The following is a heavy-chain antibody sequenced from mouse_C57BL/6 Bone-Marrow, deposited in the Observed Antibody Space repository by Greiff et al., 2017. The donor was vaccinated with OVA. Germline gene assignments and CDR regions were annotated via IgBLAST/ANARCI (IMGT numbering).Heavy chain of an antibody. Sequence: QVQLQQPGAELVMPGASVKLSCKASVYTFTSYWMHWVKPRPGQGLEWIGEIDPSDSYTNYNQQFKGKSTLTVDKSSSTAYMQLSSLTSEDSAVYYCAGYYYGSFWYFDVWGTGTTVTVSS. J-gene: IGHJ1*03. V-gene: IGHV1-69*01. CDR1: VYTFTSYW. D-gene: IGHD1-1*01. CDR2: IDPSDSYT. CDR3: AGYYYGSFWYFDV.